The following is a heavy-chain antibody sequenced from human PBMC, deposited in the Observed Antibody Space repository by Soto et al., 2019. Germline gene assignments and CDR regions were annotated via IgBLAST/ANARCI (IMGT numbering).Heavy chain of an antibody. D-gene: IGHD2-21*02. CDR1: GGTFSSYA. CDR3: ARDGVAYGGGDCYRWGWFDP. CDR2: IIPIFGTA. V-gene: IGHV1-69*01. J-gene: IGHJ5*02. Sequence: QVQLVQSGAEVKKPGSSVKVSCKASGGTFSSYAISWVRQAPGQGLEWMGGIIPIFGTANYAQKFQGRVTITADESTSTAYMELSSLRSEDTAVYYCARDGVAYGGGDCYRWGWFDPWGQGTLVTVSS.